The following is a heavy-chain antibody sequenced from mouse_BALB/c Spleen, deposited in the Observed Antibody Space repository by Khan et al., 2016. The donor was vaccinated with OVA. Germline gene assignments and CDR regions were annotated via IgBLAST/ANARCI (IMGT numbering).Heavy chain of an antibody. V-gene: IGHV1-4*01. CDR1: GYTFTSYT. D-gene: IGHD2-14*01. CDR2: INPSNNYT. J-gene: IGHJ3*01. Sequence: QVQLQQSGAEVARPGASVKMSCKASGYTFTSYTMHWLRQRPGQTLAWIGHINPSNNYTNYNQNFKDKATLIVDKSSSTAYMQLSSLTSEDSAVYYCVREGAYYRSDGWFAYWGQGTLVTVSA. CDR3: VREGAYYRSDGWFAY.